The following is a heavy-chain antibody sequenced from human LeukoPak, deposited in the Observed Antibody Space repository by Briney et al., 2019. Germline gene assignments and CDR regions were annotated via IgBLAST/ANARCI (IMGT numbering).Heavy chain of an antibody. CDR3: ARSGLRVPGGVFY. J-gene: IGHJ4*02. CDR2: IRYGGSNK. D-gene: IGHD6-19*01. CDR1: GFTFSSYG. Sequence: PGGSLRLSCAASGFTFSSYGMHWVRQAPGKGLEWVAFIRYGGSNKYYADSVKGRFTISRDNAKNSLYLQMNILRGEDTAVYYCARSGLRVPGGVFYWGQGTLVTVSS. V-gene: IGHV3-30*02.